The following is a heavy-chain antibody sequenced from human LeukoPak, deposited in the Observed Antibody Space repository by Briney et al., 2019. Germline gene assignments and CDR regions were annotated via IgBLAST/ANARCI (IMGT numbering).Heavy chain of an antibody. J-gene: IGHJ6*03. CDR2: IYHSGST. CDR3: ARYAKFGYSYGYYYYMDV. Sequence: SETLSLTCTVSGGSISSGGYYWSWIRQPPGKGLEWIGYIYHSGSTYYNPSLKSRVTISVDRSKNQFSLKLSSVTAADTAVYYCARYAKFGYSYGYYYYMDVWGKGITVTVSS. D-gene: IGHD5-18*01. CDR1: GGSISSGGYY. V-gene: IGHV4-30-2*01.